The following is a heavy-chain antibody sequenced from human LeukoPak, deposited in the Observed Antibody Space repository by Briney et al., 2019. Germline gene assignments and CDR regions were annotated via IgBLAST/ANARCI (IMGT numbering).Heavy chain of an antibody. J-gene: IGHJ4*02. V-gene: IGHV4-59*01. Sequence: SETLSLTCAVYGGSFSSYYWSWIRQPPGKGLEWIGYIYDSGSTDYKPSLKSRVTISVDTSKNQFSLKLSSVTAADTAVYYCARVTYYYDSSGYVYYFDYWGQGTLVTVSS. CDR2: IYDSGST. D-gene: IGHD3-22*01. CDR1: GGSFSSYY. CDR3: ARVTYYYDSSGYVYYFDY.